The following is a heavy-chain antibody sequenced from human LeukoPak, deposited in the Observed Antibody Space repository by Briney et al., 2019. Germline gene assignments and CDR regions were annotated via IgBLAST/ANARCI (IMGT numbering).Heavy chain of an antibody. V-gene: IGHV3-48*03. Sequence: GGSLRLSCAASGFTFSSYEMNWVRQAPGKGLEWVSYISSSGSTIYYADSVKGRFTLSRDNAKNSMYLQMNSLRAEDTAVYYCARNNRYYDILTGYYRGGDAFDIWGQGTMVTVSS. D-gene: IGHD3-9*01. CDR1: GFTFSSYE. CDR3: ARNNRYYDILTGYYRGGDAFDI. CDR2: ISSSGSTI. J-gene: IGHJ3*02.